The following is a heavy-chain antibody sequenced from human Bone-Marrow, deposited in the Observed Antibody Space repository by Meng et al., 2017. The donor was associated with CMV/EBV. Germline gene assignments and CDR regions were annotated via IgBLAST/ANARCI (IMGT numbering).Heavy chain of an antibody. V-gene: IGHV1-46*01. CDR1: GYTFTSYY. D-gene: IGHD3-10*01. J-gene: IGHJ4*02. CDR2: INPSGGST. CDR3: ARDWFGDGSGSPPLNYFDY. Sequence: ASVKVSCKASGYTFTSYYMHWVRQAPGQGLEWMGIINPSGGSTSYAQKFQGRVTMTRDTSTSTVYMELSSLRSEDTAVYYCARDWFGDGSGSPPLNYFDYWGQGTLVTVSS.